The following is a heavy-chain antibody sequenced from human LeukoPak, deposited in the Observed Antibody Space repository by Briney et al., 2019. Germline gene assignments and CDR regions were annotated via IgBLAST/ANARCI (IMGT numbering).Heavy chain of an antibody. V-gene: IGHV3-7*01. CDR2: ISPDGGDK. CDR1: GFTFGNTW. CDR3: ARDREAVAGVHYYYGMDV. D-gene: IGHD6-19*01. Sequence: GGSLRLSCAASGFTFGNTWMGWVPQAPGKGLERVANISPDGGDKYYVDSVRGRFTISRDNAQNSVNLQMNSLRAEDTAVYYCARDREAVAGVHYYYGMDVWGQGTLVTVSS. J-gene: IGHJ6*02.